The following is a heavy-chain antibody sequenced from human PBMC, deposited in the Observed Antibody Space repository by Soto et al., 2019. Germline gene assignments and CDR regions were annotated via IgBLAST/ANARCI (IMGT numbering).Heavy chain of an antibody. V-gene: IGHV4-34*01. D-gene: IGHD6-19*01. CDR2: INHSGST. Sequence: QVQLQQWGAGLLKPSETLSLTCAVYGGSFSGYYWSWIRQPPGKGLEWIGEINHSGSTNYNPSLKSRVTISVDTSKNQFSLKLSSVTAADTAVYYCASGWTFDYWGQGTLVTVSS. CDR1: GGSFSGYY. CDR3: ASGWTFDY. J-gene: IGHJ4*02.